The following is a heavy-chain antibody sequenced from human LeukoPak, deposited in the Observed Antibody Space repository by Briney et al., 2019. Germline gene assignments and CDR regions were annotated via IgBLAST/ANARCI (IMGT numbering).Heavy chain of an antibody. CDR1: GYSITTGYY. D-gene: IGHD3-10*01. V-gene: IGHV4-38-2*01. CDR2: INHTGST. CDR3: ARHYLAPGAFAV. J-gene: IGHJ3*01. Sequence: PSETLSLTCAVSGYSITTGYYWGWVRQPPGKGLECIGNINHTGSTYYNPSLRSRVAISVDTSKNQFSLTLSSVTAADTAVYYFARHYLAPGAFAVWGQGTMVTVAS.